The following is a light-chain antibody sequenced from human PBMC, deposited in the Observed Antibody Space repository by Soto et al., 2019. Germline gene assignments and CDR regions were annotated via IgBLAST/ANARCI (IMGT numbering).Light chain of an antibody. CDR1: NTDLGVYGY. Sequence: LAQPASVSGSFGQSITISCSGPNTDLGVYGYVSWYQHHPGKAPKLLIYDVNNRPSGISDRFSGSKSGDTASLTISGLQADDEADYFCFSKISGFVYGFGTGTKVTVL. J-gene: IGLJ1*01. CDR2: DVN. CDR3: FSKISGFVYG. V-gene: IGLV2-14*01.